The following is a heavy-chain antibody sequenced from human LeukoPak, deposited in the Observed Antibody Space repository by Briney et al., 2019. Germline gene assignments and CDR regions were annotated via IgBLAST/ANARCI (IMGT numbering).Heavy chain of an antibody. Sequence: GGSLRLSCADSGFTFSTYSMNWVRQAPGKGVGWVSYISSSGTTIYYADSVKGRFTISRDNANNSLYLQMNSLRAEDTALYYCARPASTSPLGYWGQGTLVTVSS. V-gene: IGHV3-48*04. CDR2: ISSSGTTI. CDR1: GFTFSTYS. CDR3: ARPASTSPLGY. J-gene: IGHJ4*02.